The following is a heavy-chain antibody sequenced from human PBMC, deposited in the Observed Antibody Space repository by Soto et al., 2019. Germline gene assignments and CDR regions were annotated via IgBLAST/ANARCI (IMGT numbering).Heavy chain of an antibody. J-gene: IGHJ4*02. D-gene: IGHD1-1*01. CDR2: MNPNSGNT. V-gene: IGHV1-8*01. CDR3: ARGLFNWNDGSVY. CDR1: GSTLTSYD. Sequence: ASVKVSCNSSGSTLTSYDINWVLQATGQGLEWMGWMNPNSGNTGYAQKFQGRVTMTRNTSISTAYMELSSLRSEDTAVYYCARGLFNWNDGSVYWGQGTLVTVSS.